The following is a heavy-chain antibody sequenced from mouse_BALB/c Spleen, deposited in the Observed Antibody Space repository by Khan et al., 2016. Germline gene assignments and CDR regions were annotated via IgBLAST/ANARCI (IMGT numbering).Heavy chain of an antibody. CDR3: AREGRNYDYAMDY. J-gene: IGHJ4*01. V-gene: IGHV1S137*01. CDR2: ISTYYGDT. Sequence: QVQLKQSGAELVRPGVSVKISCKGSGYTFTDYAIHWVKQSHAKSLEWIGAISTYYGDTSYNQKFEGKATMTVDKSSSTAYVELARLTSEDSAIYDCAREGRNYDYAMDYWGQGTSVTVSS. D-gene: IGHD2-1*01. CDR1: GYTFTDYA.